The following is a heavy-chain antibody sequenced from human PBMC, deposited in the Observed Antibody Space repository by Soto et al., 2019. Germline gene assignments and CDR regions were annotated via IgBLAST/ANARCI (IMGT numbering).Heavy chain of an antibody. J-gene: IGHJ6*02. V-gene: IGHV4-34*01. CDR1: GGSFSGYY. CDR3: ASLYEEGPNMVRGVSWDYYYYGMDV. Sequence: TSETLSLTCAVYGGSFSGYYWSWIRQPPGKGLEWIGEINHSGSTNYNPSLKSRVTISVDTSKNQFSLKLSSVTAADTAVYYCASLYEEGPNMVRGVSWDYYYYGMDVWGQGTTVTVSS. D-gene: IGHD3-10*01. CDR2: INHSGST.